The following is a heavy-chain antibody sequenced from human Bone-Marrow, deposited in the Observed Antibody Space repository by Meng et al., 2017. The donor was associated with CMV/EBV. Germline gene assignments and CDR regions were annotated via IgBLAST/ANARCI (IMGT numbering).Heavy chain of an antibody. CDR3: ARDRNIAALAPVDGVDV. CDR2: INHSGST. D-gene: IGHD6-13*01. J-gene: IGHJ6*02. CDR1: GGSFSGYY. V-gene: IGHV4-34*01. Sequence: SQTLSLTCAVYGGSFSGYYWSWIRQPPGKGLEWIGEINHSGSTNYNPSLKSRVTISVDTSKNQFSLKLSSVTAADTAVYYCARDRNIAALAPVDGVDVWGQGTTVTVSS.